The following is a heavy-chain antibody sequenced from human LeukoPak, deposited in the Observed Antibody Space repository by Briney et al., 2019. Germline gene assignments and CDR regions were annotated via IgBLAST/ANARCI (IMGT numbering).Heavy chain of an antibody. D-gene: IGHD6-19*01. CDR2: IIPIFGTA. CDR3: ARPAVAGLYYFDY. Sequence: EASVKVSCKGSGGTFSSYAISWVRQAPGQGLEWMGGIIPIFGTANYAQKFQGRVTITADESTSTAYMELSSLRSEDTAVYYCARPAVAGLYYFDYWGQGTLVTVSS. J-gene: IGHJ4*02. CDR1: GGTFSSYA. V-gene: IGHV1-69*13.